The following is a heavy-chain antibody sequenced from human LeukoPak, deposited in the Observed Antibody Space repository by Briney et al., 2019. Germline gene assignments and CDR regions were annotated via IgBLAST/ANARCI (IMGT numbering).Heavy chain of an antibody. Sequence: PSETLSLTCSVSGDSIGRGVYYWAWLRQSPGRGLEWIGSVYFTDKTYYNPSLKSRVTMSVQTSKNQFSLNVRSVTATDTAVYFCARHPRLYSIWFDPWGQGTLVIVSS. CDR2: VYFTDKT. D-gene: IGHD3-10*02. V-gene: IGHV4-39*01. J-gene: IGHJ5*02. CDR3: ARHPRLYSIWFDP. CDR1: GDSIGRGVYY.